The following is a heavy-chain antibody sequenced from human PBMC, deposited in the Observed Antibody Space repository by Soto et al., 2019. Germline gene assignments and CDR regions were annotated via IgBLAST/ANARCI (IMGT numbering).Heavy chain of an antibody. CDR2: IIPIFGTA. D-gene: IGHD3-3*01. Sequence: ASVKASCKASGGTFSSYAISWVRQAPGQGLEWMGGIIPIFGTANYAQKFQGRVTITADKSTSTAYMELSSLRSEDTAVYYCARVYEFWSGYSRYNWFDPWGQGTLVTVSS. V-gene: IGHV1-69*06. J-gene: IGHJ5*02. CDR3: ARVYEFWSGYSRYNWFDP. CDR1: GGTFSSYA.